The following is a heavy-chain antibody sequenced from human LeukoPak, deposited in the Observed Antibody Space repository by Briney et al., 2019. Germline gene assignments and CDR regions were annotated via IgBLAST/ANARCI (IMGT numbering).Heavy chain of an antibody. J-gene: IGHJ4*02. CDR1: VYSFTNNY. D-gene: IGHD5-12*01. V-gene: IGHV1-8*01. CDR2: MNPNSGNT. CDR3: ARNSGLADC. Sequence: ASVKVSCKASVYSFTNNYIRWVRQATGQGLEWMGWMNPNSGNTGYAEKFQGRVTMTRDNSITTAYMELSSLRSEDTAVYYCARNSGLADCWGQGTLVTVSS.